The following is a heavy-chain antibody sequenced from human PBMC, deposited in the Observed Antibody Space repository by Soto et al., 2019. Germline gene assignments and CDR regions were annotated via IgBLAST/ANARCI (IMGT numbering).Heavy chain of an antibody. CDR1: GYECSSRW. CDR2: IGRRSDI. Sequence: LASASAGYECSSRWTQWVCQAPGKGLEWVSSIGRRSDIYYADSVKGRFTISRDNAKNSVSLQMNSLRDEDTAVYYCAREETAWPLAYGLDVWGQGTTVTVSS. D-gene: IGHD2-21*02. V-gene: IGHV3-21*01. J-gene: IGHJ6*02. CDR3: AREETAWPLAYGLDV.